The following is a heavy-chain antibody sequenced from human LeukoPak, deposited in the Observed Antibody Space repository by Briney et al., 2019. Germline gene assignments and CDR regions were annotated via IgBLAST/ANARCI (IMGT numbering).Heavy chain of an antibody. CDR2: MNPNSGNT. CDR1: GYTFTSYD. V-gene: IGHV1-8*01. Sequence: ASVKVSCKASGYTFTSYDINWVRQATGQGLEWMGWMNPNSGNTGYAQKFQGRVTMTRNTSISTAYMELSSLRSEDTAVYYCARGGVMITFGGVIVMPVDYWGQGTLVTVSS. CDR3: ARGGVMITFGGVIVMPVDY. D-gene: IGHD3-16*02. J-gene: IGHJ4*02.